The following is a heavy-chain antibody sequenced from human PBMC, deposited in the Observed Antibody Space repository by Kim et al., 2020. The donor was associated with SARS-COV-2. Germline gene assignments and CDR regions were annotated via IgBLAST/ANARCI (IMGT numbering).Heavy chain of an antibody. J-gene: IGHJ6*01. V-gene: IGHV4-39*01. Sequence: SETLSLTCIVSGGSISRSSYYWGWIRQPPGKGLEWIGNFYITGTTYYNPSLKSRVTISVDTSKNQFSLNLSSVTAADTAVYYCVSPCSSTSCFNYDYYG. CDR2: FYITGTT. CDR1: GGSISRSSYY. CDR3: VSPCSSTSCFNYDYYG. D-gene: IGHD2-2*01.